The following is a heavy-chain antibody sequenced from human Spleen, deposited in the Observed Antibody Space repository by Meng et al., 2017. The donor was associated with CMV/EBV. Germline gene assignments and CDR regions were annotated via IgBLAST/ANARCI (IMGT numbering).Heavy chain of an antibody. CDR2: INPNSGGT. J-gene: IGHJ6*02. CDR3: ASPYVLRNYGMDV. Sequence: ASVKVSCKASGYTFTGYYMHWVRQAPGQGLEWMGWINPNSGGTNYAQKFQGRVTMTRDTSISAVYMELSRLRSDDTAVYYCASPYVLRNYGMDVWGQGTTVTVSS. D-gene: IGHD2-8*01. CDR1: GYTFTGYY. V-gene: IGHV1-2*02.